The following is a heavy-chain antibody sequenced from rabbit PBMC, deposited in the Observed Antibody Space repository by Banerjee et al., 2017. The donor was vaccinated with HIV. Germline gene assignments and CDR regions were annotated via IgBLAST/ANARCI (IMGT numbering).Heavy chain of an antibody. CDR3: AREGYGDGTGDYDL. CDR1: GIDFNSYG. Sequence: QQQLEESGGGLVKPGGTLTLTCKASGIDFNSYGISWVRQAPGKGLEWIAYIYPDYGSTDYASWVNGRFTISKTSSTTVTLQMTSLTAADTATYFCAREGYGDGTGDYDLWGQGTLVTV. V-gene: IGHV1S45*01. D-gene: IGHD7-1*01. CDR2: IYPDYGST. J-gene: IGHJ3*01.